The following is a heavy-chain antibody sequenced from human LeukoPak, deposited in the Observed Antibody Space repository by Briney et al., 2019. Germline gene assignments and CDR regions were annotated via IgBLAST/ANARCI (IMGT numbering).Heavy chain of an antibody. J-gene: IGHJ4*02. CDR1: GFSLSTSGMC. Sequence: SGPALVQPTPPLRLTCTFSGFSLSTSGMCVSWIRQPPGKALEWLAHFAWDDDKYYTTSLKTRLTISKVTSKNQVVLTMTNMDPVDTATYYCARIHYYDSSGYYPLFDYWGQGTLVTVSS. CDR2: FAWDDDK. V-gene: IGHV2-70*01. CDR3: ARIHYYDSSGYYPLFDY. D-gene: IGHD3-22*01.